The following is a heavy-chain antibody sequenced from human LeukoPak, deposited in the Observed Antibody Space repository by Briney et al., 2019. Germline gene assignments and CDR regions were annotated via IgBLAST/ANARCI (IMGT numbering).Heavy chain of an antibody. Sequence: GGSLRLSCPASGFTFSNSWMAWVRHAPGKGLEWVANIKPDGSEKYYVDSVKGRFTISKDNAKSSLYLQMNSLRVEDTAMYYCARSTAGLDYWGQGTLVTVSS. CDR2: IKPDGSEK. CDR3: ARSTAGLDY. J-gene: IGHJ4*02. CDR1: GFTFSNSW. D-gene: IGHD5-18*01. V-gene: IGHV3-7*01.